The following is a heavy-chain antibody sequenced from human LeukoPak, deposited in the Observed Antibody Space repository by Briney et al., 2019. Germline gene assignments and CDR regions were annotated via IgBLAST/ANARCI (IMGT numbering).Heavy chain of an antibody. CDR2: IIPIFGTA. CDR1: GYTFTSYG. D-gene: IGHD2-2*01. V-gene: IGHV1-69*13. Sequence: GASVKVSCKASGYTFTSYGISWVRQAPGQGLEWMGGIIPIFGTANYAQKFQGRVTITADESTSTAYMELSSLRSEDTAVYYCARDRDIVVVPAAIHYYGMDVWGQGTTVTVSS. J-gene: IGHJ6*02. CDR3: ARDRDIVVVPAAIHYYGMDV.